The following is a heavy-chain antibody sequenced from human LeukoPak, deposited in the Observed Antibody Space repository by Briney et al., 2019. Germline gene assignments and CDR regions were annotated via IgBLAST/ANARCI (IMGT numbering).Heavy chain of an antibody. J-gene: IGHJ4*02. CDR3: ARGIDSAMADY. Sequence: GGSLRLSCAASGFTFSAYSMNWVRQAPGKGLEWVSTITSSRSYTYYADSVKGRFTISRDNTKKSMYLQMNSLRADDTAVYYCARGIDSAMADYWGQGTLVTVSS. CDR1: GFTFSAYS. CDR2: ITSSRSYT. D-gene: IGHD5-18*01. V-gene: IGHV3-21*01.